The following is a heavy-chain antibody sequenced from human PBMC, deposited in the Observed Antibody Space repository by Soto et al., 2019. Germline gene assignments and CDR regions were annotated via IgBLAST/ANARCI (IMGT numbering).Heavy chain of an antibody. V-gene: IGHV1-69*01. Sequence: QVQLVQSGAEVRKPGSSVKVSCKASGGTFSRHAISWVRQAPGQGLEWMGGIIPIFGTAKHAQKFQGRVTIIADDSTSTVYMELSSLRSEDTAMYYCARGWGYDSNDYYYAYWGQGPLVIVSS. J-gene: IGHJ4*02. D-gene: IGHD3-22*01. CDR3: ARGWGYDSNDYYYAY. CDR2: IIPIFGTA. CDR1: GGTFSRHA.